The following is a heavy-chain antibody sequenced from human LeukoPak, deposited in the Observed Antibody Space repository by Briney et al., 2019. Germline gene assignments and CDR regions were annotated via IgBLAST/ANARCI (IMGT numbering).Heavy chain of an antibody. CDR3: AKGPPAVTARGVYFDY. CDR1: GFTFSSYD. Sequence: GGSLRLSCAATGFTFSSYDMHWVRQAPGKGLEWVAVISYDGSNKYYADSVKGRFTISRDNSKNTLYLQMNSLRAEDTAVYYCAKGPPAVTARGVYFDYWGQGTLVTVSS. V-gene: IGHV3-30-3*01. CDR2: ISYDGSNK. D-gene: IGHD4-11*01. J-gene: IGHJ4*02.